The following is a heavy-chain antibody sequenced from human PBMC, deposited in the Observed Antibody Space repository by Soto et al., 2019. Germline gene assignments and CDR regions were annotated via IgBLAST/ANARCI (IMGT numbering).Heavy chain of an antibody. CDR2: ISGNGGGT. CDR3: ARDLQYDFWSGYRADHYGMDV. D-gene: IGHD3-3*01. V-gene: IGHV3-23*01. J-gene: IGHJ6*02. CDR1: AFTFSSYA. Sequence: PGGSLRLSCAASAFTFSSYAMSWVRQAPGKGLGCVSGISGNGGGTYYADSVKGRFTISRDNSKNTLYLQMNSLRAEDTAVYYCARDLQYDFWSGYRADHYGMDVWGQGTTVTVSS.